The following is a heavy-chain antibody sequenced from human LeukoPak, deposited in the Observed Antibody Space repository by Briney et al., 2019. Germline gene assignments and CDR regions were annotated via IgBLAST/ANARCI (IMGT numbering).Heavy chain of an antibody. CDR3: ARRVWATTISRDAFDI. CDR2: INPNAGTT. V-gene: IGHV1-46*01. Sequence: ASVKVSCKASGYTFTSYYMHWVRQAPGQGLEWMGIINPNAGTTSYAQKFQGRVTVTRDTSTSTVYMELSSLRSEDTAVYYCARRVWATTISRDAFDIWGQGTMVTVSS. J-gene: IGHJ3*02. CDR1: GYTFTSYY. D-gene: IGHD1-26*01.